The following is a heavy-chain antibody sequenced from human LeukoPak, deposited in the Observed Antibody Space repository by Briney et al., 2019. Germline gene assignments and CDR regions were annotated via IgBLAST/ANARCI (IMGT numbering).Heavy chain of an antibody. Sequence: SETLSLTCTVSGGSISSSSAYWGWIPRPPGKGLEWIVSIYYSKNTYYNPSLKSRVTISADTSKNQFSLTLGSVSATDTAVYYCVSPRGFSYGYFDYWGQGTLVTVSS. CDR2: IYYSKNT. CDR1: GGSISSSSAY. J-gene: IGHJ4*02. D-gene: IGHD5-18*01. V-gene: IGHV4-39*01. CDR3: VSPRGFSYGYFDY.